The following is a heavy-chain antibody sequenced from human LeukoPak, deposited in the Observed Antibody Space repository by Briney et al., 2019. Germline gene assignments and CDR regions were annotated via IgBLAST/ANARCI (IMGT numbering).Heavy chain of an antibody. CDR3: ARAGRGYSYGYDY. CDR2: INPNSGGT. D-gene: IGHD5-18*01. J-gene: IGHJ4*02. V-gene: IGHV1-2*04. Sequence: ASVKVSCKASGYTFTGYYMHWVRQAPGQGLEWMGWINPNSGGTNYAQKFQGWVTMTRDTSISTAYMELSRLRSDGTAVYYCARAGRGYSYGYDYWGQGTLVTVSS. CDR1: GYTFTGYY.